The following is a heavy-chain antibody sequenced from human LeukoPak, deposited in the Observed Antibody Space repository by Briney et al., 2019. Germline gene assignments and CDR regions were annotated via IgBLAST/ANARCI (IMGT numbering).Heavy chain of an antibody. J-gene: IGHJ4*02. CDR1: GFTFSNHG. V-gene: IGHV3-30*18. D-gene: IGHD4/OR15-4a*01. Sequence: GGSLRLSCEASGFTFSNHGMPWFRKAQGKGLEWVAVISSDGNTKYYSDSVKGRFTISRDNSKNVMSLQMDSLTREDTAVYYCAKEGSANYLSFDHWGQGTLVTVSS. CDR2: ISSDGNTK. CDR3: AKEGSANYLSFDH.